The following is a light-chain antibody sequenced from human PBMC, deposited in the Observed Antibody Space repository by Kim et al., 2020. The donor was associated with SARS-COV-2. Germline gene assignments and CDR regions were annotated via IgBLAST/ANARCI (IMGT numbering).Light chain of an antibody. V-gene: IGLV3-10*01. CDR1: ALPKKY. CDR2: QDS. J-gene: IGLJ3*02. CDR3: YSADSTGNHWV. Sequence: SYELTQPPSVSVSPGQTARITCSGDALPKKYAYWYQQKSGQAPVLAIFQDSKRPSWIPERFSGSSSGTVATLTISGAQVEDEADYYCYSADSTGNHWVFGGGTQLTVL.